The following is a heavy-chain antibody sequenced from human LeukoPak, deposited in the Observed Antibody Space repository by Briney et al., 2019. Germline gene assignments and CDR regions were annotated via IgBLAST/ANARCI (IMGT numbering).Heavy chain of an antibody. Sequence: SETLSLTCTVSGDSITYNYWGWIRQTPGRGLEWIAWIYHTGANGINPSLNGRVAVSMDTSENQISLKLSTATAADTALYYCARTAYARFFDLWGRGTLVTVSS. CDR2: IYHTGAN. D-gene: IGHD2-21*01. CDR1: GDSITYNY. CDR3: ARTAYARFFDL. J-gene: IGHJ2*01. V-gene: IGHV4-59*01.